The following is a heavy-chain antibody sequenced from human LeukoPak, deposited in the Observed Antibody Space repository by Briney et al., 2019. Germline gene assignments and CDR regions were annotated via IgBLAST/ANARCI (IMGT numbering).Heavy chain of an antibody. D-gene: IGHD4-17*01. CDR2: INHRGST. Sequence: SETLSLTCAVYGGSFSGYYWSWIRQPPGKGLEWIGEINHRGSTNYNPSLKSRVTISVDTSKNQFSLKLSPVTAVDTAVYYCARKATTGPTKAAFDIWGQGTMVTVSS. V-gene: IGHV4-34*01. CDR3: ARKATTGPTKAAFDI. CDR1: GGSFSGYY. J-gene: IGHJ3*02.